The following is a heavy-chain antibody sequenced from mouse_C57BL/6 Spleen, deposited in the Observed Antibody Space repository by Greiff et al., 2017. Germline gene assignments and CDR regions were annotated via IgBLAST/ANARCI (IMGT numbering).Heavy chain of an antibody. D-gene: IGHD1-1*01. Sequence: EVKLVESGGGLVKPGGSLKLSCAASGFTFSDYGMHWVRQAPEKGLEWVAYISSGSSTIYYADTVKGRFTISRDNAKNTLFLQMTRLRSEDTAMXYWARPHGSRYFDVWGTGTTVTVSS. J-gene: IGHJ1*03. V-gene: IGHV5-17*01. CDR3: ARPHGSRYFDV. CDR2: ISSGSSTI. CDR1: GFTFSDYG.